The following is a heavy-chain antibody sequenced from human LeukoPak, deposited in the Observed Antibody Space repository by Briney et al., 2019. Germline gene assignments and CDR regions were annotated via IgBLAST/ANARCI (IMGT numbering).Heavy chain of an antibody. V-gene: IGHV3-21*01. Sequence: GGSLRLSCAASGFTFSSYSMNWVRQAPGKGLEWVSSISSSSSYIYYADSVKGRFTISRDNAKNSLYLQMNSLRAEDTAVYYCARGVVAAAGTGNWFDPWGQGTLVTVSS. J-gene: IGHJ5*02. CDR2: ISSSSSYI. CDR3: ARGVVAAAGTGNWFDP. CDR1: GFTFSSYS. D-gene: IGHD6-13*01.